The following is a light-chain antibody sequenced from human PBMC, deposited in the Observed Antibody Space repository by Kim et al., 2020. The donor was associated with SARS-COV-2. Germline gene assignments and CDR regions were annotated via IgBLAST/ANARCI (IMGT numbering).Light chain of an antibody. J-gene: IGKJ2*03. CDR1: QSVGSSL. V-gene: IGKV3-20*01. CDR3: QQYGSSPYS. CDR2: EAF. Sequence: EIVLTQSPGTLSLSPGERATLSCRASQSVGSSLLAWYQQKPGQAPRLLIYEAFNRVAGIPDRFSGSGSGTDFTLTISRPEPEDFAMYYCQQYGSSPYSFGQGTKLEI.